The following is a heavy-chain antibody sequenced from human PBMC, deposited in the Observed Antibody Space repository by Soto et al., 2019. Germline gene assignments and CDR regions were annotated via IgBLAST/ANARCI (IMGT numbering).Heavy chain of an antibody. Sequence: VGSLRLSCAASGFAFSSYGMHWVRQAPGKGLEWVAVISYDGSNKYYADSVKGRFTISRDNSKNTLYLQMNSLRAEDTAVYYCAKDQGPRDTAMVDYWGQGTLVTVSS. CDR1: GFAFSSYG. CDR3: AKDQGPRDTAMVDY. V-gene: IGHV3-30*18. CDR2: ISYDGSNK. J-gene: IGHJ4*02. D-gene: IGHD5-18*01.